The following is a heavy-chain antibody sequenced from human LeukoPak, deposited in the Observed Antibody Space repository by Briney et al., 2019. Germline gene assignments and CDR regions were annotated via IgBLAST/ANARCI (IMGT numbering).Heavy chain of an antibody. V-gene: IGHV3-21*01. Sequence: GGSLRLSCAASGFTFSSYSMNWVRQAPGKGLEWVSSISSSSRYIYYADSVKGRFTISRDNAKNSLFLQMDSLRVEDTAVYFCARELGNGDTYANVPLGHWGQGTLVTVSS. D-gene: IGHD5-18*01. CDR2: ISSSSRYI. CDR3: ARELGNGDTYANVPLGH. CDR1: GFTFSSYS. J-gene: IGHJ4*02.